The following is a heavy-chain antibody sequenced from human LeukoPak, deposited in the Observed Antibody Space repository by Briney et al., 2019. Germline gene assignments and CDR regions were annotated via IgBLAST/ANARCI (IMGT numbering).Heavy chain of an antibody. V-gene: IGHV3-53*01. CDR3: ARKGNYYDSSGLDY. CDR1: GFTVSSNY. Sequence: GGSLRLSCAASGFTVSSNYMSWVRQAPGKGLEWASVIYSGGSTYYADSVKGRFTISRDNSKNTLYPQMNSLRAEDTAVYYCARKGNYYDSSGLDYWGQGTLVTVSS. J-gene: IGHJ4*02. CDR2: IYSGGST. D-gene: IGHD3-22*01.